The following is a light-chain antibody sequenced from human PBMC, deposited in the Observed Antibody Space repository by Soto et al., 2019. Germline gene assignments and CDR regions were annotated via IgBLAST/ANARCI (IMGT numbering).Light chain of an antibody. V-gene: IGKV1-39*01. J-gene: IGKJ5*01. CDR3: QQSYSTPFVT. Sequence: DIQMTQSPSSLCASVGDRLTITCQVSQSISSYLNWYQQKPGKAPKLLIYAASSLQSGVPSRFSGSRSGTDFTLTISSLQPEDFATYYCQQSYSTPFVTFGQGTRLEIK. CDR2: AAS. CDR1: QSISSY.